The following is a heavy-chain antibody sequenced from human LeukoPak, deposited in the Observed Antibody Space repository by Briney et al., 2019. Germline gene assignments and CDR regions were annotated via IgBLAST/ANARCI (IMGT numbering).Heavy chain of an antibody. CDR2: INHSGST. J-gene: IGHJ4*02. V-gene: IGHV4-34*01. Sequence: SETLSLTCAVYGGSFSGYYWSWIRQPPGKGLEWIGEINHSGSTNYNPSLKSRVTISVDRSKNQFSLKLSSVTAADTAVYYCARASDIVVVGDYWGQGTLVTVSS. CDR1: GGSFSGYY. CDR3: ARASDIVVVGDY. D-gene: IGHD2-2*01.